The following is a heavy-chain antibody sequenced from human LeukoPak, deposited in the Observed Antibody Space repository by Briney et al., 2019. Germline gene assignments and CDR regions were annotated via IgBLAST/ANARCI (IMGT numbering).Heavy chain of an antibody. CDR2: ISGSGGST. CDR1: GFTFSSYA. Sequence: GGSLRLSCAASGFTFSSYAMSWVRQAPGKGLEWVSAISGSGGSTYYADSVKGRFTISRDNSKNTLYLQMNSLRAEDTAVYYCAKGVSYYGSGSYYSYNWLDPWGQGTLVTVSS. V-gene: IGHV3-23*01. J-gene: IGHJ5*02. CDR3: AKGVSYYGSGSYYSYNWLDP. D-gene: IGHD3-10*01.